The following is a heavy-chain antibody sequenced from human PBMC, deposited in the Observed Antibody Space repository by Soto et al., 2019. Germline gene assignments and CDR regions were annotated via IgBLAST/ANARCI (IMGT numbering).Heavy chain of an antibody. V-gene: IGHV6-1*01. CDR3: ARAGPDYYYYGLDV. Sequence: SQTLSLTCAVSRDCVSTNSAAWNWVRQSPSRGLEWLGRTYYRSKWYNDYAVSVKSRININADTSKNQISLQLNSVTPEDTAVYYCARAGPDYYYYGLDVWGQGTTVTVSS. D-gene: IGHD3-10*01. J-gene: IGHJ6*02. CDR2: TYYRSKWYN. CDR1: RDCVSTNSAA.